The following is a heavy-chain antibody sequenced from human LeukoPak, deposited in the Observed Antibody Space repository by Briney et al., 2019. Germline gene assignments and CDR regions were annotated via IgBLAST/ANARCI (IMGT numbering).Heavy chain of an antibody. D-gene: IGHD1-7*01. Sequence: GGSLRLSCAASGFTFSSYAMSWVRQAPGKGLEWVAVISYDGSNKYYADSVKGRFTISRDNSKNTLYLQMNSLRAEDTAVYYCARETSITGTTPFDYWGQGTLVTVSS. CDR2: ISYDGSNK. CDR3: ARETSITGTTPFDY. CDR1: GFTFSSYA. J-gene: IGHJ4*02. V-gene: IGHV3-30*03.